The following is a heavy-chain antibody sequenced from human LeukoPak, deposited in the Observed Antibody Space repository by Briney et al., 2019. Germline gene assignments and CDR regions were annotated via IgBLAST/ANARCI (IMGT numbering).Heavy chain of an antibody. D-gene: IGHD4-17*01. CDR1: GGTFSGYA. Sequence: SVKVSCKASGGTFSGYAISWVRQAPGQGLEWMGRIIPIFGTANYAQKFQGRVTITTDESTSTAYMELSSLRSEDTAVYYCASSDYGDYRFDYWGQGTLVTVSS. CDR2: IIPIFGTA. CDR3: ASSDYGDYRFDY. J-gene: IGHJ4*02. V-gene: IGHV1-69*05.